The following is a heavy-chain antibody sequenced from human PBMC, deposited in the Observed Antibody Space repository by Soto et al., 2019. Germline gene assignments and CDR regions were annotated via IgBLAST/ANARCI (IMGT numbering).Heavy chain of an antibody. CDR1: GYTYSGYY. J-gene: IGHJ4*02. CDR2: INPNSGGT. V-gene: IGHV1-2*04. D-gene: IGHD3-16*02. CDR3: ARGVVITFGGVIVQNFDY. Sequence: GASVKVSSKASGYTYSGYYMQWVGQATGQGLEWMGWINPNSGGTNYAQKFQGWVTMTRDTSISTAYMELSRLRSDDTAVYYCARGVVITFGGVIVQNFDYWGQGTLVTVSS.